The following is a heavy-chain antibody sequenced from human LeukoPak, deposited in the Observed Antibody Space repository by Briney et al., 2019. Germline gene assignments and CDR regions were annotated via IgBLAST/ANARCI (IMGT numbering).Heavy chain of an antibody. CDR1: GFSVRDFW. Sequence: GGSLRLSCAASGFSVRDFWMAWVRQAPGKGLEWVSSISSGSTYIYYADSVKGRFTISRDNAKNSLYLQMNSLRAEDTAVYYCARPPTTVSWFDPWGQGTLVTVSS. J-gene: IGHJ5*02. V-gene: IGHV3-21*01. D-gene: IGHD4-11*01. CDR2: ISSGSTYI. CDR3: ARPPTTVSWFDP.